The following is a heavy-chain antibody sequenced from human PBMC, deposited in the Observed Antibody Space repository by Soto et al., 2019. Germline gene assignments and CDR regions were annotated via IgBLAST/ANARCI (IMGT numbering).Heavy chain of an antibody. D-gene: IGHD3-3*01. Sequence: GGSLRLSCAASGFTFSSYAMSWVRQAPGKGLEWVSAISGSGGSTYYADSVKGRFTISRDNSKNTLYLQMNSLRAEDTAVYYCAKDLAIFGVVLQDDYWGQGTLVTVSS. J-gene: IGHJ4*02. CDR2: ISGSGGST. CDR1: GFTFSSYA. V-gene: IGHV3-23*01. CDR3: AKDLAIFGVVLQDDY.